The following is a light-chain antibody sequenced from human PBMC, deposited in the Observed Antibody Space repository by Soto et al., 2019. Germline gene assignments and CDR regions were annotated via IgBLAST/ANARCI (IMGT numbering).Light chain of an antibody. V-gene: IGLV2-14*01. CDR2: EVS. CDR3: TSYTDSSTVV. Sequence: QSALTQPASVSGSPGQSITISCTGTSSDVGGYNYVSWYQHYPGKAPKLMIYEVSNRPSGVSYRFSGSKSVNTASLTISGLQPDDEADYYCTSYTDSSTVVFGGGTKLTVL. J-gene: IGLJ2*01. CDR1: SSDVGGYNY.